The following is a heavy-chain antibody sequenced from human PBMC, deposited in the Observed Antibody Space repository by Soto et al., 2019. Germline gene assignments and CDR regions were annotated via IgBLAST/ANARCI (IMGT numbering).Heavy chain of an antibody. CDR2: IYYSGST. Sequence: PSETLSLTYTVSGGSISSYYWSWIRQPPGKGLEWIGYIYYSGSTNYNPSLKSRVTISVDTSKNQFSLKLSSVTAADTAVYYCARAYGGYADYWGQGALVTVSS. CDR3: ARAYGGYADY. CDR1: GGSISSYY. J-gene: IGHJ4*02. D-gene: IGHD5-12*01. V-gene: IGHV4-59*01.